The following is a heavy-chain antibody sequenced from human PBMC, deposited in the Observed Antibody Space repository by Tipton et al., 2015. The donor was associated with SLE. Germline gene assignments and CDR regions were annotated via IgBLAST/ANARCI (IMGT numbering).Heavy chain of an antibody. D-gene: IGHD3-22*01. CDR2: IGTAGDT. Sequence: SLRLSCAASGFTFSSYDMHWVRQATGKGLEWVSAIGTAGDTYYPGSVKGRFTISRDNAKNSLYLQMNSLRAEDTAVYYCARVGVDSSGLYFDYWGQGTLVTVSS. V-gene: IGHV3-13*04. CDR1: GFTFSSYD. CDR3: ARVGVDSSGLYFDY. J-gene: IGHJ4*02.